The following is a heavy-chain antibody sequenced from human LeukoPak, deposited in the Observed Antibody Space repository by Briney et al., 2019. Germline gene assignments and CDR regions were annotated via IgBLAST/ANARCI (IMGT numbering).Heavy chain of an antibody. CDR3: TTGIRGD. V-gene: IGHV3-15*07. Sequence: GGSLRLSCAASGSIVTNAWMNWVRQAPGKGLEWVGRIQSKTDGGKTDYAAPVKGRFTISRDDSKNTLYLQMNSLKTEDTAIYYCTTGIRGDWGQGTLVTVSS. D-gene: IGHD3-3*02. CDR2: IQSKTDGGKT. CDR1: GSIVTNAW. J-gene: IGHJ4*02.